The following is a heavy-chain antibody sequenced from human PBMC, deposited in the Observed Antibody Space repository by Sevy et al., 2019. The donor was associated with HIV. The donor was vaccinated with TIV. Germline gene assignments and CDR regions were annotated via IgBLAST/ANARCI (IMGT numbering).Heavy chain of an antibody. V-gene: IGHV3-30*15. Sequence: GGSLRLSCAASGFPFSVYPMHWVRQAPDKRLEWVAVISSDGSAKYYSDSVRGRFTFSRDNSRNTLYLQMSSLRTEDTAVDYCASGQYGISEDYWGQGTLVTVSS. CDR1: GFPFSVYP. CDR3: ASGQYGISEDY. D-gene: IGHD1-26*01. CDR2: ISSDGSAK. J-gene: IGHJ4*02.